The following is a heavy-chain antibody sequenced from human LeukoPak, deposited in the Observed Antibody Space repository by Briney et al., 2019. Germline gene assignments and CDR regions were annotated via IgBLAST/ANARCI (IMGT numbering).Heavy chain of an antibody. J-gene: IGHJ4*02. CDR3: ARDYYDSSVYSPPLHFDY. CDR2: INPNSGGT. CDR1: GYTFTGYY. Sequence: ASVKVSCKASGYTFTGYYTHWVRQAPGQGLEWMGWINPNSGGTNYAQKFQGRVTMTRDTSISTAYMELSRLRSDDTAVYYCARDYYDSSVYSPPLHFDYGGQGPLVTVSS. D-gene: IGHD3-22*01. V-gene: IGHV1-2*02.